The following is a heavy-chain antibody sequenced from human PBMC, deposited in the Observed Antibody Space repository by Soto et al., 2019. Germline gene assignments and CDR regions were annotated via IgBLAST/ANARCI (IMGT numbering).Heavy chain of an antibody. V-gene: IGHV4-39*01. CDR3: ARHSGGGLDY. Sequence: TLSLTCTVSGGSISHTSFYWGWVRQPPGKGLEWVATIYYSGSTSYNPSLESRLTISVDTSKNQFSLKLSSVTAADTAVYYCARHSGGGLDYWGQGTLVTVSS. CDR1: GGSISHTSFY. D-gene: IGHD3-16*01. CDR2: IYYSGST. J-gene: IGHJ4*02.